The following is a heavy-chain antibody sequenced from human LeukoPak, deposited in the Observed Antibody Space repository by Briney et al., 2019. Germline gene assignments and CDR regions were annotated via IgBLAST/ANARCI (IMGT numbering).Heavy chain of an antibody. J-gene: IGHJ3*02. CDR3: ARAHGKWEPYAFDI. D-gene: IGHD1-26*01. CDR1: GGSFSGYY. CDR2: INHSGST. Sequence: PSETLSLTCAVYGGSFSGYYWSWIRQPPGKGLEWIGEINHSGSTNYNPSLKSRVTISVDTSKNQFSLKLSSVTAADTAVYYCARAHGKWEPYAFDIWGQGTMVTVSS. V-gene: IGHV4-34*01.